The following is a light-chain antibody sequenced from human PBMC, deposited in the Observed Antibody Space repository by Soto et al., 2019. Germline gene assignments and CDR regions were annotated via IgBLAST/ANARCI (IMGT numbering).Light chain of an antibody. V-gene: IGKV3D-15*01. CDR1: QSVSSY. CDR3: QQYNSWPWT. Sequence: EIVLTPSPGTLSLSPVERATLSCRASQSVSSYLAWYQQKPGQAPRLLIYDVSNRATGIPARFSGSGSGTDFTLTISSLQSEDPAVYYCQQYNSWPWTFGQGTKVDIK. J-gene: IGKJ1*01. CDR2: DVS.